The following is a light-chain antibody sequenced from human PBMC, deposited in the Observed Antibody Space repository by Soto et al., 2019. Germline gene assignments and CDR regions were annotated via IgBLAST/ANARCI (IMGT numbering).Light chain of an antibody. Sequence: IRMTQSPSSLSASTGDRVTITCRASRGISSYLAWYQQKPGKAPKLLIYAASTLQSGVPSRFSGSGSGTDFTLTISCLQSEDFATYYCQQYYSYPLTFGGGTKVDIK. J-gene: IGKJ4*01. CDR1: RGISSY. CDR2: AAS. CDR3: QQYYSYPLT. V-gene: IGKV1-8*01.